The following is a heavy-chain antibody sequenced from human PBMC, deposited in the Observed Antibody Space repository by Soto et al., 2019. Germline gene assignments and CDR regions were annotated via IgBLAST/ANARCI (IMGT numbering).Heavy chain of an antibody. Sequence: EVQLVESGGGLVQPGRSLRLSCAASGFTFEDYGMHWVRQAPGKGLEWVSGISWNSGSIGYADSVKGRFTISRDNAKNSLYLQMNSLRDEDTALYYCANTSGPRCFCAFDIWGQGTMVTVSS. J-gene: IGHJ3*02. CDR2: ISWNSGSI. CDR3: ANTSGPRCFCAFDI. V-gene: IGHV3-9*01. CDR1: GFTFEDYG. D-gene: IGHD2-2*01.